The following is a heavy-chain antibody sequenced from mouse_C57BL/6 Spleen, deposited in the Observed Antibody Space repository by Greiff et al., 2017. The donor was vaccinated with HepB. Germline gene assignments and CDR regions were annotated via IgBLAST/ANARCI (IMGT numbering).Heavy chain of an antibody. Sequence: QVQLQQSGAELVKPGASVKLSCKASGYTFTSYWMHWVKQRPGQGLEWIGMIHPNSGSTNYNEKFKSKATLTVDKSSSTAYMQLSSLTSEDSAVYYCARLDGSSWFAYWGQGTLVTVSA. CDR2: IHPNSGST. J-gene: IGHJ3*01. CDR1: GYTFTSYW. D-gene: IGHD1-1*01. CDR3: ARLDGSSWFAY. V-gene: IGHV1-64*01.